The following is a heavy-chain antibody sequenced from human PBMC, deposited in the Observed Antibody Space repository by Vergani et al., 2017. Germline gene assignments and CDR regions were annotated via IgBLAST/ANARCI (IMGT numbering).Heavy chain of an antibody. D-gene: IGHD5/OR15-5a*01. CDR1: GITFWKFG. CDR3: TKGSVYYHDSDGHSYDPYTGFDL. V-gene: IGHV3-9*01. CDR2: ISWNSGAV. J-gene: IGHJ3*01. Sequence: EVDLVESGGGLAQPGGSLRLSCEASGITFWKFGMHWVRQGPGKGLEWVSGISWNSGAVDYADSVRGRFTISRDNAKNSLFLEMNSLRFEDTAVYFCTKGSVYYHDSDGHSYDPYTGFDLWGQGTLVTVSS.